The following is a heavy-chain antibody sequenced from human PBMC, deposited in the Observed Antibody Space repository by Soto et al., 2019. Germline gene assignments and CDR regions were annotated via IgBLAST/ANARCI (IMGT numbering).Heavy chain of an antibody. CDR2: IYYSGST. CDR3: ASYNWGYYFDY. Sequence: SETLSLTCTVSGGSISSYYWSWIRQPPGKGLEWIGYIYYSGSTNYNPSLKSRVTISVDTSKNQFSLKLSSVTAADTAVYYCASYNWGYYFDYWGQGTLVTVSS. D-gene: IGHD1-1*01. J-gene: IGHJ4*02. V-gene: IGHV4-59*01. CDR1: GGSISSYY.